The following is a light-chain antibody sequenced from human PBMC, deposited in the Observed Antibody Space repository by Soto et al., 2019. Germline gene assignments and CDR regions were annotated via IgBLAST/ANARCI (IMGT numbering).Light chain of an antibody. V-gene: IGKV3-11*01. J-gene: IGKJ4*01. CDR3: QQRSNWPLT. CDR2: DAS. Sequence: EIVLPQSPATLSLSPGERSTLSCMASQGLSSYLAWYQQKPGHAPRLLIYDASNRATGIPARFSGSGSGTDFTLTIISLEPEDFTVYYCQQRSNWPLTFGGGTKVDFK. CDR1: QGLSSY.